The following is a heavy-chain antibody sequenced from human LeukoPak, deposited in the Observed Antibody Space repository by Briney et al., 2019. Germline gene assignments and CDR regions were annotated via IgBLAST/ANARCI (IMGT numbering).Heavy chain of an antibody. CDR2: ISYDGSNK. D-gene: IGHD3-22*01. CDR1: GLTFSSYA. V-gene: IGHV3-30*01. Sequence: GGSLRLSCAASGLTFSSYAMHWVRQAPGKGLEWVAVISYDGSNKYYADSVKGRFTISRDNSKNTLYLQMNSLRAEDTAVYYCARDGYYYDSSGQYYFDYWGQGTLVTVSS. J-gene: IGHJ4*02. CDR3: ARDGYYYDSSGQYYFDY.